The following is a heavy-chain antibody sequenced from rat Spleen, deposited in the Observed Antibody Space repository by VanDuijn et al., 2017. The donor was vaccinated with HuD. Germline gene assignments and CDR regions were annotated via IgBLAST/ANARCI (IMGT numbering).Heavy chain of an antibody. Sequence: EVQLVESGGDLVQPERSMRLSCAASGFTFSNYYMAWFRQAPTKGLEWVASISSGYVNTYYRDSVEGRFTISRDNTKSTLYLQMDSLRSEDTATYYCARSVFDYWGQGVMVTVSS. CDR1: GFTFSNYY. J-gene: IGHJ2*01. V-gene: IGHV5-25*01. CDR3: ARSVFDY. CDR2: ISSGYVNT.